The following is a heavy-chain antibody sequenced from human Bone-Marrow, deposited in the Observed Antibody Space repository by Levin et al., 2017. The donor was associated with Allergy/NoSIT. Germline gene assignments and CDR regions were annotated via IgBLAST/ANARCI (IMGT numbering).Heavy chain of an antibody. CDR2: ISASGAST. J-gene: IGHJ4*02. CDR1: GFTFSSYA. D-gene: IGHD6-13*01. Sequence: PGGSLRLSCAASGFTFSSYAMSWVRQSPGKGLEWVSAISASGASTYYADSVKGRFTISRDKSKNTLNLQMNSLRTEDTAIYYCAKVGPYSNSPVEYWGQGTLVTVSS. CDR3: AKVGPYSNSPVEY. V-gene: IGHV3-23*01.